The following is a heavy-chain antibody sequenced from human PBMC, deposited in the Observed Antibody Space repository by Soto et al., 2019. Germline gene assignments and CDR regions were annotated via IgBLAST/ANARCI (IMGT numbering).Heavy chain of an antibody. V-gene: IGHV4-31*03. Sequence: QVQLQESGPGLVKPSQTLSLTCTVSGGSISSGDYYWSWIRHHPGNGLEWIGYIYSSGRTYYNPSLRSRVTISADTSKNQFALRLSSVTAADTAVYYCVRDYDYDTSRNDAFDIWGQGTMVTVSS. J-gene: IGHJ3*02. CDR1: GGSISSGDYY. D-gene: IGHD3-22*01. CDR3: VRDYDYDTSRNDAFDI. CDR2: IYSSGRT.